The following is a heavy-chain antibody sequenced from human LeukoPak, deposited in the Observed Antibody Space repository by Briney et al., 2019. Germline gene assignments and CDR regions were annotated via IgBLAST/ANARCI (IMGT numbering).Heavy chain of an antibody. V-gene: IGHV3-23*01. CDR2: ITSGVGIT. J-gene: IGHJ4*02. CDR1: GFTFSSYW. Sequence: GGSLRLSCAASGFTFSSYWMHWVRQAPGKGLMWVSIITSGVGITYYADSVKGRFTISRDNSKNTLYLQMSSLRAEDTAVYYCAKGDYYDLDYWGQGTLVTVS. D-gene: IGHD3-22*01. CDR3: AKGDYYDLDY.